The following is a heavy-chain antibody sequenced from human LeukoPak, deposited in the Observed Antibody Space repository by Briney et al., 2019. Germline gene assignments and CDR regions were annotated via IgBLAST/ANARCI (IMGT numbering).Heavy chain of an antibody. CDR3: AREGSRGEPV. D-gene: IGHD3-16*01. CDR1: GFTFSASG. Sequence: GGSLRLSCAASGFTFSASGMHWVRQAPGKGLEWVSSISSSSSYIYYADSVKGRFTISRDNAKNSLYLQMNSLRAEDTAVYYCAREGSRGEPVWGQGTMVTVSS. CDR2: ISSSSSYI. J-gene: IGHJ3*01. V-gene: IGHV3-21*01.